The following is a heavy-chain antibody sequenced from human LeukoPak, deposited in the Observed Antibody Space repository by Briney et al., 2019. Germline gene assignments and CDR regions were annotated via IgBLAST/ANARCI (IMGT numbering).Heavy chain of an antibody. CDR2: IIPIFGTA. Sequence: ASVKVSCKASGGTFSSYAISWVRQAPGQGLEWMGGIIPIFGTANYAQKFQGRVTITADESTSTAYMELSSLRSEDTAVYYCARVDSSGWYWDYWGQGTLVTVSS. CDR3: ARVDSSGWYWDY. J-gene: IGHJ4*02. V-gene: IGHV1-69*13. D-gene: IGHD6-19*01. CDR1: GGTFSSYA.